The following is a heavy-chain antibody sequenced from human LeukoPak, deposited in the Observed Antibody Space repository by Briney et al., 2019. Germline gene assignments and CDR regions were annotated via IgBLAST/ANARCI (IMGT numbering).Heavy chain of an antibody. CDR3: ARGRVYYDFWSGYYTEYFQH. D-gene: IGHD3-3*01. V-gene: IGHV4-34*01. Sequence: SETLYLTCAVYGGSFSGYYWSWIRQPPGKGLEWIGEINHSGSTNYNPSLKSRVTISVDTSKNQFSLKLSSVTAADTAVYYCARGRVYYDFWSGYYTEYFQHWGQGTLVTVSS. CDR1: GGSFSGYY. CDR2: INHSGST. J-gene: IGHJ1*01.